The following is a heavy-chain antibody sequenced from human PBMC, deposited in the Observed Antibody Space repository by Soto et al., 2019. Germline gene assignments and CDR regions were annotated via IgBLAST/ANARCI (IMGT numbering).Heavy chain of an antibody. J-gene: IGHJ3*02. Sequence: QVQLQESGPGLVKPSQTLSLTCTVSGGSISSGGYYWSWIRQHPGKVLEWIGYIYYSGSTYYNPSLKSRVTISVDTSKNQFSRKLSSVTAADTAVYYCAREPRGYDYGQGAFDIWGQGTMVTVSS. CDR1: GGSISSGGYY. CDR2: IYYSGST. V-gene: IGHV4-31*03. D-gene: IGHD5-12*01. CDR3: AREPRGYDYGQGAFDI.